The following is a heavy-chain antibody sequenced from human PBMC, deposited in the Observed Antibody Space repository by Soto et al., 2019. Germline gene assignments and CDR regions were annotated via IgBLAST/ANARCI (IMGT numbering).Heavy chain of an antibody. J-gene: IGHJ6*03. CDR1: GGSISSYY. V-gene: IGHV4-59*01. Sequence: TSETLSLTCTVSGGSISSYYWSWIRQPPGKGLEWIGYIYYSGSTNYNPSLKSRVTISVDTSKNQFSLKLSSVTAADTAVYYCARGTYYDILIGSEVDYYYYYMDVWGKGTTVTVSS. CDR2: IYYSGST. CDR3: ARGTYYDILIGSEVDYYYYYMDV. D-gene: IGHD3-9*01.